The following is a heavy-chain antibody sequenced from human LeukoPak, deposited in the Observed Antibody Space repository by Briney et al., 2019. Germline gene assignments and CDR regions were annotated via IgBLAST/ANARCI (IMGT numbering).Heavy chain of an antibody. D-gene: IGHD6-13*01. CDR3: ARGGAAGRDYYYYMDV. Sequence: GSLRLSCAASGFTFSSYSMNWVRQAPGKGLEWVSSISSSSSYIYYPVSVKGRFTISRDNAKNSLYLQMNSLRAEDTAVYYCARGGAAGRDYYYYMDVWGKGTTVTVSS. CDR2: ISSSSSYI. J-gene: IGHJ6*03. CDR1: GFTFSSYS. V-gene: IGHV3-21*01.